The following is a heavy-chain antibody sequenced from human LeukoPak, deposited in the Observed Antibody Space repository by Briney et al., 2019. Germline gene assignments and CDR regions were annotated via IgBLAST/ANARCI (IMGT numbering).Heavy chain of an antibody. CDR1: GFTFSSYS. V-gene: IGHV3-21*01. Sequence: GGSLRLSCAASGFTFSSYSMNWVRQAPGKGLEWVSSISSSSSYIYYADSVKGRFTISRDNAKNSLYLQMNSLRAEDTAVYYCARVLPTGENPYYYYYYMDVWGKGTTVTVSS. CDR3: ARVLPTGENPYYYYYYMDV. CDR2: ISSSSSYI. J-gene: IGHJ6*03. D-gene: IGHD7-27*01.